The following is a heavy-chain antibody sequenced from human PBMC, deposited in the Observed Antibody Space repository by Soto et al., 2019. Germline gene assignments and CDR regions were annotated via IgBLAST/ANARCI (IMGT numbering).Heavy chain of an antibody. J-gene: IGHJ4*02. Sequence: SETLSLTCTVSGGSISSSSYYWGWIRQPPGKGLEWIGSIYYSGSTYYNPSLKSRVTISVDTSKNQFSLKLSSVTAADTAVYYCARGYCSGGSCYSGGYSYGPQAVDYCGQGTLVTVYS. V-gene: IGHV4-39*01. CDR2: IYYSGST. D-gene: IGHD2-15*01. CDR1: GGSISSSSYY. CDR3: ARGYCSGGSCYSGGYSYGPQAVDY.